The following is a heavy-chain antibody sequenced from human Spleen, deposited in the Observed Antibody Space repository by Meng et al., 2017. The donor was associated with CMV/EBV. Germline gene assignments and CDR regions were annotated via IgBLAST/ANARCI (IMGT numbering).Heavy chain of an antibody. J-gene: IGHJ4*02. V-gene: IGHV4-31*02. CDR3: ARAEANYYDGSGYLTRFDS. CDR2: IHYSGST. D-gene: IGHD3-22*01. CDR1: SGGYF. Sequence: SGGYFWSWIRQHPEKGLEWMGYIHYSGSTYYNPSLKSRVTISVDTSNSHFSLKLSSVTAADTAVYFCARAEANYYDGSGYLTRFDSWGQGTLVTVSS.